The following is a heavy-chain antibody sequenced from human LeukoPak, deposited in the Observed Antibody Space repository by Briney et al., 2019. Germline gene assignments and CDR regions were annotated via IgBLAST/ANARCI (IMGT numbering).Heavy chain of an antibody. CDR2: IYYSGST. Sequence: LETLSLTCTVSGGSISSYYWSWIRQPPGKGLEWIGYIYYSGSTNYNPSLKSRVTISVDTSKNQFSLKLSSVTAADTAVYYCARMTAYYYDSSGYFEWYFDYWGQGTLVTVSS. V-gene: IGHV4-59*01. CDR3: ARMTAYYYDSSGYFEWYFDY. J-gene: IGHJ4*02. D-gene: IGHD3-22*01. CDR1: GGSISSYY.